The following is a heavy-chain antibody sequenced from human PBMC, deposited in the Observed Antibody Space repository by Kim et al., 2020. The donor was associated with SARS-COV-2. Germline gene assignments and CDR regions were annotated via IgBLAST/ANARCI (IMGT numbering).Heavy chain of an antibody. D-gene: IGHD3-3*01. CDR1: GGSISSGDYY. CDR2: IYYSGST. V-gene: IGHV4-30-4*01. CDR3: AREVPYYDFWSGYSY. Sequence: SETLSLTCTVSGGSISSGDYYWSWIRQPPGKGLEWIGYIYYSGSTYYNPSLKSRVTISVDTSKNQFSLKLSSVTAADTAVYYCAREVPYYDFWSGYSYWGQGTLVTVSS. J-gene: IGHJ4*02.